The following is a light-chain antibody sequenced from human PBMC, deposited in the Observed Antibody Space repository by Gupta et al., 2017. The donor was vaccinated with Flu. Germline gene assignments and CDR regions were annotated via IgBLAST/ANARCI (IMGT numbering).Light chain of an antibody. Sequence: SYVLTQPPSVSVAPGQTAIITCGGNNIGSKRVHWYQQQPGQAPVLVVYDVSDRPSGIPARFSGYKTGNTATLTTCGVAGGDEADYYWYVEARSCDLRVVFGGGTILTV. V-gene: IGLV3-21*02. J-gene: IGLJ2*01. CDR1: NIGSKR. CDR2: DVS. CDR3: YVEARSCDLRVV.